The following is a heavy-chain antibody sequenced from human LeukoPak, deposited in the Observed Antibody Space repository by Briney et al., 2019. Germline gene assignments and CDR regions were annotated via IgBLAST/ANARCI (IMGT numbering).Heavy chain of an antibody. V-gene: IGHV4-30-2*01. CDR2: IYDSGST. D-gene: IGHD5-12*01. CDR1: GGSISSGGYS. CDR3: ARVSQYSGYQDKYFDY. J-gene: IGHJ4*02. Sequence: SETLSLTCAVSGGSISSGGYSWRWIRQPPGRGVEWIVYIYDSGSTYYNPSLKSRVTISVDRSKNQFSLKLSSVTAADTAVYYCARVSQYSGYQDKYFDYWGQGTLVTVSS.